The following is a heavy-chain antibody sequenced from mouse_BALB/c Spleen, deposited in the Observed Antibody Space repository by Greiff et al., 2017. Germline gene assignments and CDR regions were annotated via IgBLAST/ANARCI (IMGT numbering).Heavy chain of an antibody. D-gene: IGHD4-1*01. CDR1: GFNIKDTY. CDR3: AVANWGYYYAMDY. Sequence: VHVKQSGAELVKPGASVKLSCTASGFNIKDTYMHWVKQRPEQGLEWIGRIDPANGNTKYDPKFQGKATITADTSSNTAYLQLSSLTSEDTAVYYCAVANWGYYYAMDYWGQGTSVTVSS. V-gene: IGHV14-3*02. CDR2: IDPANGNT. J-gene: IGHJ4*01.